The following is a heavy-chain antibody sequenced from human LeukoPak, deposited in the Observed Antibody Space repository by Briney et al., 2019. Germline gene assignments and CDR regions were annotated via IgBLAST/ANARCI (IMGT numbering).Heavy chain of an antibody. CDR1: GDSISSSNYY. CDR3: ARLHYDILTGYGFDY. CDR2: IYYSGST. V-gene: IGHV4-39*01. J-gene: IGHJ4*02. D-gene: IGHD3-9*01. Sequence: SETLSLTCTVSGDSISSSNYYWGWIRQPPGKGLEWIGSIYYSGSTYYNPSLKSRVTISVNTSKNQFSLKLSSVTAADTAVYYCARLHYDILTGYGFDYWGQGTLVTVSS.